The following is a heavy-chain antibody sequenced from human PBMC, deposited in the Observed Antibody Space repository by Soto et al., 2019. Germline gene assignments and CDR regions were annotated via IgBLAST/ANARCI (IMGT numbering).Heavy chain of an antibody. V-gene: IGHV3-48*03. CDR1: GFTFSSYE. CDR3: AREMDCSSTSCYSDAFDI. J-gene: IGHJ3*02. D-gene: IGHD2-2*01. CDR2: ISSSGNTI. Sequence: PGGSLRLSCAASGFTFSSYEMNWVRQAPGKGLEWVSYISSSGNTIYYADSVKGRFTISRDNAKNSLYLQMNSLRAEDTAVYYCAREMDCSSTSCYSDAFDIWGQGTMVTGSS.